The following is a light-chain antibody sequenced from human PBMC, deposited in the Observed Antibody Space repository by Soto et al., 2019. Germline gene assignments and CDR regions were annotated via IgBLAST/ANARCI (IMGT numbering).Light chain of an antibody. CDR2: EVS. J-gene: IGLJ1*01. CDR3: SSYASSSTS. Sequence: HSALTQPASVSGSPGQSITISCTGTSSDVGGYNYVSWYQQHPGKAPKLMIYEVSNRPSGVSHRFSGSKSGNTASLTISGLQAEDEADYYCSSYASSSTSFGTGTKVTVL. CDR1: SSDVGGYNY. V-gene: IGLV2-14*03.